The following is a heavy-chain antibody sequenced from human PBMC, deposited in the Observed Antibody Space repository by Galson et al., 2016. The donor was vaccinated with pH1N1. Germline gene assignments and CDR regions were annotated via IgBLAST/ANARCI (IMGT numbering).Heavy chain of an antibody. V-gene: IGHV5-51*03. CDR2: VYPPDSDT. D-gene: IGHD3-10*01. J-gene: IGHJ4*02. CDR1: GYTFTTYW. Sequence: QSGAEVKKAGESLKISCKGSGYTFTTYWIAWVRQMPGKGLEWMGIVYPPDSDTRYSPSFEGQVTISADKSISTAYLQWGSLKASDTAVYYCARLIGGGDKIRELDYWGQGTQVTVSS. CDR3: ARLIGGGDKIRELDY.